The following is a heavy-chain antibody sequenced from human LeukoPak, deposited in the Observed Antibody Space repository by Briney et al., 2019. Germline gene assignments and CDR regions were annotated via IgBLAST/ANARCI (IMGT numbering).Heavy chain of an antibody. CDR3: ARVPPYYDILTGYDY. Sequence: ASVKVSCKASGYTFTDYYMHWVRQAPGQGLEWMGWINPNSGGTNYAQKFQGRVTMTRDTSISTAYMELSRLRSDDTAVYYCARVPPYYDILTGYDYWGQGTLVTVSS. D-gene: IGHD3-9*01. CDR2: INPNSGGT. V-gene: IGHV1-2*02. J-gene: IGHJ4*02. CDR1: GYTFTDYY.